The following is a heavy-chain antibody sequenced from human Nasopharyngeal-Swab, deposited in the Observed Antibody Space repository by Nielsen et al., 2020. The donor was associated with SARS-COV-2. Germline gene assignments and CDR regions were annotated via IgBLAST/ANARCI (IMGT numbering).Heavy chain of an antibody. Sequence: LRLSCTVSGGSISSGGYYWSWIRQHPGKGLEWIGYIYYSGSTYYNPSLKSRVTISVDTSKNQFSLKLSSVTAADTAVYYCAREEIDTYYFDYWGQGTLVTVSS. J-gene: IGHJ4*02. CDR1: GGSISSGGYY. D-gene: IGHD3-16*01. CDR3: AREEIDTYYFDY. CDR2: IYYSGST. V-gene: IGHV4-31*03.